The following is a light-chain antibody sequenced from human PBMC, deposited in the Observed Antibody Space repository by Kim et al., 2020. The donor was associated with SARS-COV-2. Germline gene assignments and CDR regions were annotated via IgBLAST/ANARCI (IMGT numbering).Light chain of an antibody. V-gene: IGLV3-9*01. CDR2: RDS. J-gene: IGLJ1*01. CDR1: NIGSKN. CDR3: QVWDSSTARYV. Sequence: SYELTQPLSVSVALGQTARITCGGNNIGSKNVHWYQQKPGQAPVLVIYRDSNRPSGIPERFSGSNSGNTATLTISRAQAGDEADYYRQVWDSSTARYVFGTGTKVTVL.